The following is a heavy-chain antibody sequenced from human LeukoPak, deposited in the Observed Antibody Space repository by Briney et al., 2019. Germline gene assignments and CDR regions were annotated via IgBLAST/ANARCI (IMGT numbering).Heavy chain of an antibody. V-gene: IGHV3-21*01. CDR3: ARAGYSMDTEYFQH. CDR2: ISSSSSYI. J-gene: IGHJ1*01. CDR1: GFTFSSYS. Sequence: PGGSLILSCAASGFTFSSYSMNWVRQAPGKGLQWVSSISSSSSYIYYADSVKGRFTISRDNAKSSLYLQMNSLRAEDTAVYYCARAGYSMDTEYFQHWGQGTLVTVSS. D-gene: IGHD5-18*01.